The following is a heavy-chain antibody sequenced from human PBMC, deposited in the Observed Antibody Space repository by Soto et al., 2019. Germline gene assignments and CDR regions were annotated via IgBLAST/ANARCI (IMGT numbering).Heavy chain of an antibody. D-gene: IGHD6-6*01. CDR3: VKDIAARPWHYCYGMDV. V-gene: IGHV3-48*03. Sequence: EVQLVESGGGLVQPGGSLRLSCAASGFTFRSYEMNWVRQTPGKGLEWVSYISGSGGAMYYADSVKGRFTISRDNAKNSLYLQMSSLRAEDTDVYYCVKDIAARPWHYCYGMDVWGQETTVTVSS. J-gene: IGHJ6*02. CDR1: GFTFRSYE. CDR2: ISGSGGAM.